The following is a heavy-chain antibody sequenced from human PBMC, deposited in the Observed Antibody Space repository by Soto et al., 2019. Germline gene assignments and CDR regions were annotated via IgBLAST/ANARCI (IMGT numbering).Heavy chain of an antibody. Sequence: ASVKVSCKASGYTFTSYAMHWVRQAPGQRLEWMGWINAGNGNTKYSQKFQGRVTITRDTSASTAYMELSSLRSEDTAVYYCARSYSSAPRPFYIGGQGTMVPVSS. D-gene: IGHD6-25*01. CDR3: ARSYSSAPRPFYI. CDR2: INAGNGNT. CDR1: GYTFTSYA. J-gene: IGHJ3*02. V-gene: IGHV1-3*01.